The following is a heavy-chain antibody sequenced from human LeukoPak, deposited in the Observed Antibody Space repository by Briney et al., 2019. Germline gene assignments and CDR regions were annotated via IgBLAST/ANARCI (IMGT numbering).Heavy chain of an antibody. J-gene: IGHJ6*03. V-gene: IGHV4-34*01. CDR3: ARGRPDSRQQLPYYFYMDV. CDR2: INHSGST. D-gene: IGHD6-13*01. CDR1: GGSFSGYY. Sequence: SETLSLTCAVYGGSFSGYYWSWIRHPPRKGLEWIGEINHSGSTNYNPYLKSRVTISVDTSKNQFSLKLSSVTAADTAVYYCARGRPDSRQQLPYYFYMDVWGKGTTVTVSS.